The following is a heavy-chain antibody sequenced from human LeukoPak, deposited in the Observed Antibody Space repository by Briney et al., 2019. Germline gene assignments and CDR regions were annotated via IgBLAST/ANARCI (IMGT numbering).Heavy chain of an antibody. CDR2: INAGNGNT. J-gene: IGHJ5*02. CDR1: GYTFTSYA. CDR3: ARDHLIRITMVRGVIIRWFDP. D-gene: IGHD3-10*01. V-gene: IGHV1-3*01. Sequence: ASVKVSCKASGYTFTSYAIHWVRQAPGQRLEWMGWINAGNGNTKYSQEFQGRVTITRDTSATTAYMELSSLRSGDTAVYYCARDHLIRITMVRGVIIRWFDPWGQGTLVTVSS.